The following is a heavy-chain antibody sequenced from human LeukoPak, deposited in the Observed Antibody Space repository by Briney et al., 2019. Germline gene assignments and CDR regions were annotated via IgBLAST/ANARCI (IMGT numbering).Heavy chain of an antibody. CDR3: ASPGFNYGDYPEWFDP. Sequence: TSQTLSLTCTVSGGSISSGDYYWSWIRQPPGKGLEWIGYIYYSGSTYYNPSLKSRVTISVDTSKNQFSLKLSSVTAADTAVYYCASPGFNYGDYPEWFDPWGQGTLVTVSS. CDR2: IYYSGST. D-gene: IGHD4-17*01. CDR1: GGSISSGDYY. J-gene: IGHJ5*02. V-gene: IGHV4-30-4*08.